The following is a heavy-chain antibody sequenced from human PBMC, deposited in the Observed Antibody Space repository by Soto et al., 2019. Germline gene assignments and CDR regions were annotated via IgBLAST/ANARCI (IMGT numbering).Heavy chain of an antibody. J-gene: IGHJ4*02. CDR2: IWYDGTNK. V-gene: IGHV3-33*01. D-gene: IGHD2-15*01. CDR1: GFTFSNFG. Sequence: HPGGSLRLSCAASGFTFSNFGMHWVRQAPGKGLEWVAVIWYDGTNKYYADSVKGRFTISRDNSKNTLFLQMNSLRADDTVVYYCARDCRYCSGGTCYCFAYWGQGTLVTVSS. CDR3: ARDCRYCSGGTCYCFAY.